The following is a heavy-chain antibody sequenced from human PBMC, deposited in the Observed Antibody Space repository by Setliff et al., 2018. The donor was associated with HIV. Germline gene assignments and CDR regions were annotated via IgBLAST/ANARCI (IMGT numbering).Heavy chain of an antibody. CDR1: GFTFSSYG. V-gene: IGHV3-30*02. Sequence: AGSLTLSCAASGFTFSSYGMHWVRQAPGKGLEWVAFIRYDGSNKYYADSVKGRFTISRDNSKNTLYLQMNSLRAEDTAVYYCAKSVLEWLSLDYWGQGTLVTVSS. CDR2: IRYDGSNK. CDR3: AKSVLEWLSLDY. D-gene: IGHD3-3*01. J-gene: IGHJ4*02.